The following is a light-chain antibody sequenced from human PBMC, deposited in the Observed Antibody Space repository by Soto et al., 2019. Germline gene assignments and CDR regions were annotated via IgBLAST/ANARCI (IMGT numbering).Light chain of an antibody. CDR2: GAT. Sequence: EIVLTQSPGTLSLSPGERATLSCRASQIVDSRYLAWYQQKLGQATRLLIYGATNRATGIPDRFSGSGSGTDFSLTISRLEPEDFAVYYCQQYERGFTFGPGTKVDI. J-gene: IGKJ3*01. V-gene: IGKV3-20*01. CDR3: QQYERGFT. CDR1: QIVDSRY.